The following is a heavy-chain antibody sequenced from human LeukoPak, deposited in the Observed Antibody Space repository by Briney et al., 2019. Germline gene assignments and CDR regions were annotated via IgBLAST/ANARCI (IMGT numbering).Heavy chain of an antibody. D-gene: IGHD6-6*01. CDR1: GFTFSSYA. V-gene: IGHV3-30*18. CDR2: ISYDGSNK. Sequence: HTGGSLRLSCAASGFTFSSYAMSWVRQAPGKGLEWVAVISYDGSNKYYADSVKGRFTISRDNSKNTLYLQMNSLRAEDTAVYYCAKDSSSRFYYYYGMDVWGQGTTVAVSS. J-gene: IGHJ6*02. CDR3: AKDSSSRFYYYYGMDV.